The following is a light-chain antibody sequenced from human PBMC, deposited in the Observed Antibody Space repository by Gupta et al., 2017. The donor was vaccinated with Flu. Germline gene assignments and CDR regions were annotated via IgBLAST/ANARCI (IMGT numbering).Light chain of an antibody. Sequence: SYVLTQPPSVSVAPGQTARITCGGNNIGSKSVHWYQQKPGQAPVVVVYDDSDRPSGIPQRFSGSNSGNTATLTISRVEAGDEADYYCQVWDSRSEHYVFGTGTKVTVL. V-gene: IGLV3-21*02. CDR3: QVWDSRSEHYV. CDR1: NIGSKS. J-gene: IGLJ1*01. CDR2: DDS.